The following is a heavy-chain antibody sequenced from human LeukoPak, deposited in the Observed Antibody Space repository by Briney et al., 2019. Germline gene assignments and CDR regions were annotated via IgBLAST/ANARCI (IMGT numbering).Heavy chain of an antibody. CDR2: TSSNGDTI. J-gene: IGHJ3*01. D-gene: IGHD4-23*01. CDR3: AKDRGGGSQLGDAYDV. Sequence: GGSLRLSCAASGFVFDDYAMHWVRQVPGKGLEWVSGTSSNGDTIGYADSVKGRFTVSRDNRKNSLYLQMNSLRPEDTALYYCAKDRGGGSQLGDAYDVWGQGTMVTVSS. V-gene: IGHV3-9*01. CDR1: GFVFDDYA.